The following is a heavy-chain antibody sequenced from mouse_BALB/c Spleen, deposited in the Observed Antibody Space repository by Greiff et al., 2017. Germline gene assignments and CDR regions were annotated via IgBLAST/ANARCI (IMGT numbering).Heavy chain of an antibody. V-gene: IGHV3-2*02. D-gene: IGHD2-4*01. J-gene: IGHJ4*01. CDR1: GYSITSDYA. Sequence: EVQLQQSGPGLVKPSQSLSLTCTVTGYSITSDYAWNWIRQFPGNKLEWMGYISYSGSTSYNPSLKSRISITRDTSKNQFFLQLNSVTTEDTATYYGARRGLRRGAMDYWGQGTSVTVSS. CDR2: ISYSGST. CDR3: ARRGLRRGAMDY.